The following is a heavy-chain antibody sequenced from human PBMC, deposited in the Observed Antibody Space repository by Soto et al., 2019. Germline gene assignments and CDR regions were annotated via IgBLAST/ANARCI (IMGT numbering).Heavy chain of an antibody. V-gene: IGHV1-69*01. CDR1: GGSDVFNNYP. Sequence: QVQLVQSGAEIKKPASSVKVSCKASGGSDVFNNYPVSWVRQAPGQGLEWMGAIITMFNTADYAQRFLGRVTITADDFTRTVYMELTSLTSDDTAVYYCARHFPTAVSGAVLFGTWGQGTLVTVSS. J-gene: IGHJ5*02. D-gene: IGHD6-19*01. CDR3: ARHFPTAVSGAVLFGT. CDR2: IITMFNTA.